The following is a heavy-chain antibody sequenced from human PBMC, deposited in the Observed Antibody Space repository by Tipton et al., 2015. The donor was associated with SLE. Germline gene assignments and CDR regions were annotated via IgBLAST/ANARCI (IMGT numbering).Heavy chain of an antibody. V-gene: IGHV3-30*04. CDR2: ISYDGSNK. J-gene: IGHJ4*02. CDR1: GFTFSSYA. D-gene: IGHD3-3*01. Sequence: SLRLSYAASGFTFSSYAMHWVRQPPGKGLECVAVISYDGSNKYYADSVKGRFTISRDNSKNTLFLQMNSLKLDDTAVYFCARDDPTPYNFWSGNLDYWGQGILVTVSS. CDR3: ARDDPTPYNFWSGNLDY.